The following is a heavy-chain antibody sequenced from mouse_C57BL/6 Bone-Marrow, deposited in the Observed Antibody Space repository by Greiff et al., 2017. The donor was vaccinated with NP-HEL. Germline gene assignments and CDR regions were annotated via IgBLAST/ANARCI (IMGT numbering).Heavy chain of an antibody. V-gene: IGHV1-80*01. J-gene: IGHJ4*01. D-gene: IGHD1-1*01. CDR2: IYPGDGDT. CDR1: GYAFSSYW. CDR3: SRSEVTTVGADY. Sequence: VQVVESGAELVKPGASVKISCKASGYAFSSYWMNWVKQRPGKGLEWIGQIYPGDGDTNYNGKFKGKATLTADKSSSTAYMQRSSLTSEDSAVYFCSRSEVTTVGADYWGQGTSVTVSS.